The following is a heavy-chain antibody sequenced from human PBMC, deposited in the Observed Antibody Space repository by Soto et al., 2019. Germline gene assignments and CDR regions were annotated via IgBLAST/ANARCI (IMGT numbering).Heavy chain of an antibody. D-gene: IGHD2-15*01. CDR3: ARDPRYCSGGSCYSKYYFDY. CDR1: RGTISIYT. V-gene: IGHV1-69*04. CDR2: IIPILGIA. Sequence: ASVQGSWQASRGTISIYTIIWVRQANRQGLEWMGRIIPILGIANYAQKFQGRVTITADKSTSTAYMELSSLRAEDTAVYYCARDPRYCSGGSCYSKYYFDYWGQGTLVTVSS. J-gene: IGHJ4*02.